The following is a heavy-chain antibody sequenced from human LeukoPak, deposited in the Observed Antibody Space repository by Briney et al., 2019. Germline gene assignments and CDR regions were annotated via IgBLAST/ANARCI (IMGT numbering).Heavy chain of an antibody. CDR3: AREPRLEMATIGGGADLDY. Sequence: ASVKVSCKASGYTFTSYGISWVRQAPGQGLEWMGWISAYNGNTNYAQKFQGRVTITADESTSTAYMELSSLRSEDTAVYYCAREPRLEMATIGGGADLDYWGQGTLVTVSS. V-gene: IGHV1-18*01. CDR1: GYTFTSYG. J-gene: IGHJ4*02. CDR2: ISAYNGNT. D-gene: IGHD5-24*01.